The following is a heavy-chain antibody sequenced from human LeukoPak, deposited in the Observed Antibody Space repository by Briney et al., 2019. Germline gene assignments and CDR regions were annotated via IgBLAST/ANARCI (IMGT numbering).Heavy chain of an antibody. CDR1: GLTFSSSW. J-gene: IGHJ4*02. V-gene: IGHV3-7*01. Sequence: GGSLRLSCAVSGLTFSSSWMDWVRQAPGKGLEWVASINPDGNKKYSADSVKGRLTISRDNAENSLYLQMNSLRVEDTAFYYCARDLAYSRLDYWGQGMLVTVSS. CDR2: INPDGNKK. CDR3: ARDLAYSRLDY. D-gene: IGHD5-18*01.